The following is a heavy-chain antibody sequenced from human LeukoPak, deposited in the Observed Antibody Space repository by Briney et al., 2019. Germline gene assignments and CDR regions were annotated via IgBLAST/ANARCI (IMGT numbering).Heavy chain of an antibody. CDR3: AKDPSGRWSGSYVDY. CDR1: GFTFSSYG. CDR2: IWYDGSNK. V-gene: IGHV3-33*06. Sequence: GRSLRLSCAPSGFTFSSYGMHWVRQAPGKGLEWVTVIWYDGSNKYYADSVKGRFTISRDNSKNTLYLQMNSLRAEDTAVYYCAKDPSGRWSGSYVDYWGQGTLVTVSS. D-gene: IGHD1-26*01. J-gene: IGHJ4*02.